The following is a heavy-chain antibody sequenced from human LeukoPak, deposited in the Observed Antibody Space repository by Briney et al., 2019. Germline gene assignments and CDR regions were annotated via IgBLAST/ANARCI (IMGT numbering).Heavy chain of an antibody. V-gene: IGHV4-4*07. Sequence: SETLSLTCTVSGGSISSYYWSWIRQPAGKGMEWLGRIYTSGSTNYNPSLTGRVTMSVGSSKNQFSLKLSSVTAADTAVYYCARATGCSSTSCYNWFDRWGQGTLVTVSS. J-gene: IGHJ5*02. CDR2: IYTSGST. CDR3: ARATGCSSTSCYNWFDR. D-gene: IGHD2-2*01. CDR1: GGSISSYY.